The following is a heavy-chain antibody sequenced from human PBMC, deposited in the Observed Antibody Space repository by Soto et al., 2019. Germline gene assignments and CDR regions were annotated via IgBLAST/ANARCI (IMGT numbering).Heavy chain of an antibody. J-gene: IGHJ5*01. V-gene: IGHV3-23*01. Sequence: EVQLLESGGGLVLPGGSLRLSCAASGFTFSSYAMSWVRQAPGQGLEWVSAISGSGGTTYYADSVKGRFTISRDNSENTLYLQMNSLRAEDTAVYYCAKDRGYSGYDNWFDSWGQGTLVTVSS. CDR1: GFTFSSYA. D-gene: IGHD5-12*01. CDR3: AKDRGYSGYDNWFDS. CDR2: ISGSGGTT.